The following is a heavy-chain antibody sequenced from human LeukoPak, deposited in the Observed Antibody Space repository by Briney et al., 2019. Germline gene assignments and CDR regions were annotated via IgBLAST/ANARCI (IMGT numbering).Heavy chain of an antibody. J-gene: IGHJ4*02. CDR3: AKQLGYCSDGSCYFPY. CDR1: GFTFSNFA. CDR2: ISNNGGYT. Sequence: GGSLRLSCAASGFTFSNFAMSWVRQAPGKGLEWVSAISNNGGYTYYADSVQGRFTISRDNSKSTLCLQMNSLRAEDTAVYYCAKQLGYCSDGSCYFPYWGQGTLVTVSS. V-gene: IGHV3-23*01. D-gene: IGHD2-15*01.